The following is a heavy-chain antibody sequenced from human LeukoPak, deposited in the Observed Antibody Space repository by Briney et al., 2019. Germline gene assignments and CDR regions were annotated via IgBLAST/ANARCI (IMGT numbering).Heavy chain of an antibody. V-gene: IGHV3-23*01. J-gene: IGHJ3*02. D-gene: IGHD3-10*01. CDR2: IISSGAGT. Sequence: GGSLRLSCAASKFTFSSYAMSWVRQAPGKGLEWVSTIISSGAGTYYADSVKGRFTISRDNSKSTLFLRMNSLRVDDTAVYFCATLRRSGAERDAFDIWGHGTMVTVSS. CDR3: ATLRRSGAERDAFDI. CDR1: KFTFSSYA.